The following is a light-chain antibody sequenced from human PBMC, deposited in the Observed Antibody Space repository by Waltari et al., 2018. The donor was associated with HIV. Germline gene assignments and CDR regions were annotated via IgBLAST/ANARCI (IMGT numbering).Light chain of an antibody. CDR2: RNE. V-gene: IGLV1-47*01. Sequence: QSVLSQPHSAPGTPAQRVTISCSGRLSNIGSNSVYWYQQFSGMAPKLVIFRNEQRPPEVHDRFTGSKSGTSASLIITGLQSEDESDYYCAVWDDKLGAWLFGGGTRVTV. J-gene: IGLJ3*02. CDR3: AVWDDKLGAWL. CDR1: LSNIGSNS.